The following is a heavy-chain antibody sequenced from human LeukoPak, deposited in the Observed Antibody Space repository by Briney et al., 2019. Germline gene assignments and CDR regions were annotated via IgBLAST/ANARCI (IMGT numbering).Heavy chain of an antibody. D-gene: IGHD6-19*01. CDR2: ISSSSSHT. CDR3: ARAGGSSGWYEAFDY. Sequence: GGSLRLSCAASGFTFSDYYMSWIRPPPGEGLEWVSYISSSSSHTNYADYVAGRFTISRDNATNPPYLQMNSLRAEDAAVYYCARAGGSSGWYEAFDYWGQGTLVTVSS. CDR1: GFTFSDYY. J-gene: IGHJ4*02. V-gene: IGHV3-11*06.